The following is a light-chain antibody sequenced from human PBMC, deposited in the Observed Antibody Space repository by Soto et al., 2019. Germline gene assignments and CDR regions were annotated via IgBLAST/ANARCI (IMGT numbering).Light chain of an antibody. Sequence: QSVLTQPPSASGTPGQRVTISCSGSSSNIGSNTVNWYQQLPGTAPKLLIYSNNQRPSGVPDRFSGSKSGTSASLAISGLQSEDEADYYCAAGHDSLNGDVVFGAGTKLTVL. V-gene: IGLV1-44*01. CDR2: SNN. CDR3: AAGHDSLNGDVV. J-gene: IGLJ2*01. CDR1: SSNIGSNT.